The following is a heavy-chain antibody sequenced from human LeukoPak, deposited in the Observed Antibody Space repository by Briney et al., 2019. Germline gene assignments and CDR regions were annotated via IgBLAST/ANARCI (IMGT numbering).Heavy chain of an antibody. V-gene: IGHV4-39*07. CDR1: GVSISSSNSY. J-gene: IGHJ6*03. CDR2: IYYSGNT. D-gene: IGHD1-26*01. Sequence: PSETLSLTCTVSGVSISSSNSYWGWIRQPPGKGLEWIGSIYYSGNTYYNASLKSQVSISIDTSKNQFSLKLSSVTAADTAVYYCASMKWELQDYYYYYYMDVWGKGTTVTISS. CDR3: ASMKWELQDYYYYYYMDV.